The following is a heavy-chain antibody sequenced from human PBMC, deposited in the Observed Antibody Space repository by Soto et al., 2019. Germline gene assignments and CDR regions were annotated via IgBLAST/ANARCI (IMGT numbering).Heavy chain of an antibody. CDR2: ISYDGSNK. Sequence: GGSLRLSCAASGFTFSSYAMHWVRQAPGKGLEWVAVISYDGSNKYYADSVKGRFTISRDNSKNTLYLQMNSLRAEDTAVYYCARDREITMIVVVMEHYYYYGMDVWGQGTTVTVSS. V-gene: IGHV3-30-3*01. CDR1: GFTFSSYA. CDR3: ARDREITMIVVVMEHYYYYGMDV. D-gene: IGHD3-22*01. J-gene: IGHJ6*02.